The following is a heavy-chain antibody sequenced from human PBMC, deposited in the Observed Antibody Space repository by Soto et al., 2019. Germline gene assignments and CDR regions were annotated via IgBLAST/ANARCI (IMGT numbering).Heavy chain of an antibody. V-gene: IGHV4-39*01. J-gene: IGHJ4*02. Sequence: SETLSLTCTVSGGSISSSSYYWGWIRQPPGKGLEWIGSIYYSGSTYYNPSLKSRVTISVDTSKNQFSLKLSSVTAADTAVYYCARHKVGAAAGRPYFDYWGQGTLVTVSS. CDR3: ARHKVGAAAGRPYFDY. CDR1: GGSISSSSYY. CDR2: IYYSGST. D-gene: IGHD6-13*01.